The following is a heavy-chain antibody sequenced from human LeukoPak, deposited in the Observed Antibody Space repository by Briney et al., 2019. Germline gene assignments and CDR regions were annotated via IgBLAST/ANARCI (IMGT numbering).Heavy chain of an antibody. J-gene: IGHJ6*03. CDR2: MFPGDSDP. V-gene: IGHV5-51*01. D-gene: IGHD3-22*01. CDR3: ARRTYDYDSMDV. CDR1: GYNFNTYW. Sequence: GESLKISCKGSGYNFNTYWIAWVRQLPGKGLEYMGVMFPGDSDPRYSPSFEGQVSMSADKSINTAYLQWNSLKASDTAMYYWARRTYDYDSMDVWGEGTMVTVSS.